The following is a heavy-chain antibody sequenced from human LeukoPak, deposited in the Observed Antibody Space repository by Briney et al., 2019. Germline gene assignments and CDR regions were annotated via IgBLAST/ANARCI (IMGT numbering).Heavy chain of an antibody. Sequence: GESLKISCKGSGYSFTSYWIGWARQMPGKGLEWMGIIYPGDSDTRYSLSFQGQVTISADKSISTAYLQWSSLKASDTAMYYCARLDIVVVPAATTAFDYWGQGTLVTVSS. D-gene: IGHD2-2*01. V-gene: IGHV5-51*01. CDR2: IYPGDSDT. J-gene: IGHJ4*02. CDR1: GYSFTSYW. CDR3: ARLDIVVVPAATTAFDY.